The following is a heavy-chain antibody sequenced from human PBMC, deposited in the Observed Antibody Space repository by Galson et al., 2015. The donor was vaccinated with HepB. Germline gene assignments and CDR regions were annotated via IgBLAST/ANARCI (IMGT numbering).Heavy chain of an antibody. D-gene: IGHD6-19*01. CDR1: GFTFSDYS. Sequence: SLRLSCAASGFTFSDYSMNWFRQAPGKGLEWVSYISRSRSTIYYADSVKGRFTISRDNAKNSLYLQMNSLRDEDTAVYYCARDQVTWQWLADWGQGTLVTVSS. J-gene: IGHJ4*02. CDR2: ISRSRSTI. V-gene: IGHV3-48*02. CDR3: ARDQVTWQWLAD.